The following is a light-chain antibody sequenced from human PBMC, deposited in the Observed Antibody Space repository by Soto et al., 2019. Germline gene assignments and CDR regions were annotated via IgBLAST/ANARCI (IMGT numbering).Light chain of an antibody. CDR3: QQYNTWPRT. V-gene: IGKV3-15*01. J-gene: IGKJ1*01. CDR2: GAS. Sequence: EIVMTQSPATLSVSPGARATLSCRASQSVSNNLAWYQQKPGQAPRLLIYGASTRATGIPARFSGSGSGTEFTLTVSSLQSEDFAVYYCQQYNTWPRTFGQGTKVEIK. CDR1: QSVSNN.